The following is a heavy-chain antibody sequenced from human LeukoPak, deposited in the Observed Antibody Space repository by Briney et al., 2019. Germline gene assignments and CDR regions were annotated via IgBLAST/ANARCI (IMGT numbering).Heavy chain of an antibody. CDR3: ARETPGAGHFDY. CDR2: INHSGST. Sequence: SETLSLTCAVYGGSFSGYYWSWIRQPPGKGLEWIGEINHSGSTNYNPSLESRVTISVDTSKNQFSLKLSSVTAADTAVYYCARETPGAGHFDYWGQGSLVTVSS. D-gene: IGHD7-27*01. CDR1: GGSFSGYY. J-gene: IGHJ4*02. V-gene: IGHV4-34*01.